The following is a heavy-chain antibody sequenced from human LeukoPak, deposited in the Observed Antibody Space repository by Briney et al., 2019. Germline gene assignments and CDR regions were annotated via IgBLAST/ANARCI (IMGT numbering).Heavy chain of an antibody. J-gene: IGHJ5*02. CDR3: ARGRTGYSSGWYWFDP. CDR2: IYYSGST. CDR1: GGSISSYY. V-gene: IGHV4-59*01. Sequence: PWETLSLTCTVSGGSISSYYWSWIRQPPGKGLEWIGYIYYSGSTNYNPSLKSRVTISVDTSKNQFSLKLSSVTAADTAVYYCARGRTGYSSGWYWFDPWGQGTLVTVSS. D-gene: IGHD6-19*01.